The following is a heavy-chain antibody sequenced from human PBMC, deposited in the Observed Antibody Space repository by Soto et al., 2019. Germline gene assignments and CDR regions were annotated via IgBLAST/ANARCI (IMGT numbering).Heavy chain of an antibody. CDR2: VFSNDEN. CDR1: GLSVSHARVG. V-gene: IGHV2-26*01. CDR3: ARIQEWDASAYFHSRCDC. D-gene: IGHD3-9*01. Sequence: QVTLKESGPVLVKPTETLTLTCAVSGLSVSHARVGVSWIRQPPGTALEGLAYVFSNDENAYSPSLKSRVTISKATSKSQVVLTMTHMDPADTGTYFCARIQEWDASAYFHSRCDCWGQGTLVTVSS. J-gene: IGHJ4*02.